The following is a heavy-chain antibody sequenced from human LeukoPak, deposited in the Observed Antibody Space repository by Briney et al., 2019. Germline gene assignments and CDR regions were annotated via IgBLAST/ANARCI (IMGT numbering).Heavy chain of an antibody. Sequence: ASVKVSCKASGYTFTSYGISWVRQAPGQGLEWVGWISAYNGNTNYAQKLQGRVTMTTDTSTSTAYMELRSLRSDDTAVYYCARVEFSVAAAGLNDYWGQGTLVTVSS. D-gene: IGHD6-13*01. CDR1: GYTFTSYG. CDR3: ARVEFSVAAAGLNDY. J-gene: IGHJ4*02. V-gene: IGHV1-18*01. CDR2: ISAYNGNT.